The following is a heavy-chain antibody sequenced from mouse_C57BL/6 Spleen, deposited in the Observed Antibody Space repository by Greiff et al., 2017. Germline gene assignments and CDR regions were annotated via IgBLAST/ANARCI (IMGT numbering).Heavy chain of an antibody. D-gene: IGHD2-4*01. CDR2: IYPGNSDT. CDR1: GYTFTSYW. Sequence: EVQLQQSGTVLARPGASVKMSCKTSGYTFTSYWMHWVKQRPGQGLEWIGAIYPGNSDTSYNQKFKGKAKLTAVTSASTAYMELSSLTNEDSAVYYCTRLGDYDGKDYFDYWGQGTTLTVSS. V-gene: IGHV1-5*01. J-gene: IGHJ2*01. CDR3: TRLGDYDGKDYFDY.